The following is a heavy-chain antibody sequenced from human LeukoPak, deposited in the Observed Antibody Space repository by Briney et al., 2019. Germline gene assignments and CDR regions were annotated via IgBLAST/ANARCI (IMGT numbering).Heavy chain of an antibody. V-gene: IGHV3-21*01. CDR3: ARADCSSSTCYLRRSWFDP. Sequence: GGSLRLSCAASGFSFSGHDMNWVRQAPGKGLEWVSPISFSSTYIYYADSVRGRFTISRDNAKNSLYLQMNSLRVEDTAVYYCARADCSSSTCYLRRSWFDPWGQGTLVTVSS. CDR2: ISFSSTYI. J-gene: IGHJ5*02. D-gene: IGHD2-2*01. CDR1: GFSFSGHD.